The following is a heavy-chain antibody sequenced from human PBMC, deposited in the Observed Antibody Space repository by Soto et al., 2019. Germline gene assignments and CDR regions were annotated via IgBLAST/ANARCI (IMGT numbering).Heavy chain of an antibody. Sequence: SETLSLTCAVYGGSFSGYYWSWIRQPPGKGLEWIGEINHSGSTNYNPSLKSRVTISVDTSKNQFSLKLSSVTAADTAVYYCARVGKLLTDYYYSGMDVWGQGTTVTVSS. J-gene: IGHJ6*02. D-gene: IGHD1-26*01. V-gene: IGHV4-34*01. CDR3: ARVGKLLTDYYYSGMDV. CDR1: GGSFSGYY. CDR2: INHSGST.